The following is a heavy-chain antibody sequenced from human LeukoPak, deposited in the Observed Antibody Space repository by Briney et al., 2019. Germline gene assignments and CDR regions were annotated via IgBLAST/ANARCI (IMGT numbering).Heavy chain of an antibody. CDR1: GFTLSNYW. Sequence: PGGSLRLSCAASGFTLSNYWMTWVRQAPGKGLEWVANIKQDGSEKYYADSVKGRFTISRDNAKDSLYLQMNSLKAEDTAVYYCASDLNWSPHWGQGTLVTVSS. CDR3: ASDLNWSPH. CDR2: IKQDGSEK. D-gene: IGHD1-1*01. V-gene: IGHV3-7*01. J-gene: IGHJ4*02.